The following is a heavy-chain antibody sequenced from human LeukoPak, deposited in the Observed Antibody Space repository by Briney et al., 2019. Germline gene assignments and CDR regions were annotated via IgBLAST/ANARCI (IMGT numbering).Heavy chain of an antibody. Sequence: GESLKISCKGSGYTFTTYWIGWVRQMPGKGLEWMGIIYPGDSDARYSPSFQGQVTISADKSISTAYLQWGSLKASDTAMYLCARISGSYPFDYWGQGTLVTVSS. J-gene: IGHJ4*02. CDR3: ARISGSYPFDY. V-gene: IGHV5-51*01. CDR1: GYTFTTYW. D-gene: IGHD1-26*01. CDR2: IYPGDSDA.